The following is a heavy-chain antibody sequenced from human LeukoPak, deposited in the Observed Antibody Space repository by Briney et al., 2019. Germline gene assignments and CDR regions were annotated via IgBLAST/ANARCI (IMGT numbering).Heavy chain of an antibody. CDR2: ISGREGST. CDR3: ARLTIGYCSTTGCLDWFDR. D-gene: IGHD2-2*01. V-gene: IGHV3-23*01. Sequence: QPGGSLRLSCAASGFTFDSYGMSWVRQAPGKGLEWVSTISGREGSTYYADSVKGRFTVSRDTSRNTLFLQMNSLRAEDTAIYYCARLTIGYCSTTGCLDWFDRWGQGTLVTVSS. J-gene: IGHJ5*02. CDR1: GFTFDSYG.